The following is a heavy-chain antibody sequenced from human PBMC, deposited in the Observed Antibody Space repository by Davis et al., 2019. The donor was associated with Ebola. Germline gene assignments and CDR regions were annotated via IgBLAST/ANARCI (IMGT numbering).Heavy chain of an antibody. CDR2: ILYDGSNK. V-gene: IGHV3-30-3*01. J-gene: IGHJ5*02. Sequence: GESLKISCAASGFTFSSYAMHWVRQAPGKGLEWVAVILYDGSNKYYADSVKGRFTISRDNSKNTLYLQMNSLRAEDTAVYYCAREKLATRWFDPWGQGTLVTVSS. D-gene: IGHD1-7*01. CDR1: GFTFSSYA. CDR3: AREKLATRWFDP.